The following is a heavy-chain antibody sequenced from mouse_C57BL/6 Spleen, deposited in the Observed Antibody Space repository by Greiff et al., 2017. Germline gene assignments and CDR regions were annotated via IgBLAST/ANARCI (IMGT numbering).Heavy chain of an antibody. Sequence: QVQLQQPGAELVMPGASVKLSCKASGYTFTSYWMHWVKQRPGQGLEWIGEIDPSDSYTNYNQKFKGKSKLTVDKSSSTAYMQLSSLTSEDSAVYYCARPDGYYPYWYFDVWGTGTTVTVSS. V-gene: IGHV1-69*01. J-gene: IGHJ1*03. D-gene: IGHD2-3*01. CDR3: ARPDGYYPYWYFDV. CDR1: GYTFTSYW. CDR2: IDPSDSYT.